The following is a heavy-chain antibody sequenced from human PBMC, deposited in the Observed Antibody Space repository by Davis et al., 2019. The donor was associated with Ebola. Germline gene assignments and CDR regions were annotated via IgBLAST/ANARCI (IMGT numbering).Heavy chain of an antibody. J-gene: IGHJ3*02. Sequence: GGSLRLSCAASGFTFSSSAMHWGRQAPGKGLEYIAGINDNGRTIHYGESVKGRFTISRDSSMNTVYLQMSSLRAEDTAVYYCARAEDDYGEYPDALDIWGQGTVVTVSS. CDR3: ARAEDDYGEYPDALDI. V-gene: IGHV3-64*04. CDR1: GFTFSSSA. CDR2: INDNGRTI. D-gene: IGHD4-17*01.